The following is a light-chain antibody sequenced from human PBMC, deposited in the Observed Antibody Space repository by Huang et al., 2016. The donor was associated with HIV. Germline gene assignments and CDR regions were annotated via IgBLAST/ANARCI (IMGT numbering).Light chain of an antibody. J-gene: IGKJ1*01. CDR3: QQYHTYSGT. CDR1: QSISSW. Sequence: DIQMTQSPSTLSASIGDRVTITCRASQSISSWLAWYQQKPGKAPKLLVHKASSLESGVPSRFSGSGSGTEFTLTISSLQPDDFATYYCQQYHTYSGTFGQGTKVELQ. V-gene: IGKV1-5*03. CDR2: KAS.